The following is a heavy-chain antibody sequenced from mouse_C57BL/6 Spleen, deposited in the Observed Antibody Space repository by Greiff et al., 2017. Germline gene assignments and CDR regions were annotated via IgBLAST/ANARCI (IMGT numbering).Heavy chain of an antibody. CDR1: GYSFTSYY. D-gene: IGHD2-4*01. CDR2: IYPGSGNT. CDR3: ARNYDYEDAMDY. V-gene: IGHV1-66*01. Sequence: VQLVESGPELVKPGASVKISCKASGYSFTSYYIHWVKQRPGQGLEWIGWIYPGSGNTKYNEKFKGKATLTADTSSSTAYMQLSSLTSEDSAVYYCARNYDYEDAMDYWGQGTSVTVSS. J-gene: IGHJ4*01.